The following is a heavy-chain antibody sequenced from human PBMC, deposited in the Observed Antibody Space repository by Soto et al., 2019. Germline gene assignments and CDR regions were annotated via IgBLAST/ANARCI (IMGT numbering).Heavy chain of an antibody. D-gene: IGHD2-15*01. CDR3: ARYCSGGSCYSPYYYYGMDV. CDR2: IWYDGSNK. V-gene: IGHV3-33*01. J-gene: IGHJ6*02. Sequence: GGSLRLSCAASGFTFSSYGIHWVRQAPGKGLEWVAVIWYDGSNKYYADSVKGRFTISRDNSKNTLYLQMNSLRAEDTAVYYCARYCSGGSCYSPYYYYGMDVWGQGTTVTVSS. CDR1: GFTFSSYG.